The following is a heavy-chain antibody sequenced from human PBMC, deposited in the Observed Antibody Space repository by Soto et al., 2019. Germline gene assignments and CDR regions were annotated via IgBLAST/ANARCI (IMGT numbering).Heavy chain of an antibody. D-gene: IGHD2-8*01. CDR1: GVSISSGDYY. Sequence: QVQLQESGPGLVKPSQSVSLTCTVSGVSISSGDYYWSWIRQPPGKGLEWIGYIYYSGNTNYEPSLGSRLTISIDTSRNQFSLHLMSVTAADTAIYYCARYTNFSPYYHGVDVWGQGTTVTVSS. CDR2: IYYSGNT. J-gene: IGHJ6*02. V-gene: IGHV4-30-4*01. CDR3: ARYTNFSPYYHGVDV.